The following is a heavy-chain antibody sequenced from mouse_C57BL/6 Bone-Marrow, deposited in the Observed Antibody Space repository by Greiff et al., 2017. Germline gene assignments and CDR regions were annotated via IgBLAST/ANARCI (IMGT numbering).Heavy chain of an antibody. CDR1: GYTFTSYW. V-gene: IGHV1-64*01. Sequence: QVQLQQPGAELVKPGASVKLSCKASGYTFTSYWIHWVKQRPGQGLEWIGMIHPSSGSTNYNEKFKSKATLTVDKSSSTAYMQLSSLTSEDSAVXYGARSGYDYAFDYGGQGTTLTVSS. J-gene: IGHJ2*01. D-gene: IGHD2-4*01. CDR3: ARSGYDYAFDY. CDR2: IHPSSGST.